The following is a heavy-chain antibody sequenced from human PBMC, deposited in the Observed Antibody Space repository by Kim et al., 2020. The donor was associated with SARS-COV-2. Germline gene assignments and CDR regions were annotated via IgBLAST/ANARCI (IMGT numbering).Heavy chain of an antibody. CDR3: ARGHFHDYGDF. V-gene: IGHV4-34*01. CDR1: GGSFSGYY. J-gene: IGHJ4*02. CDR2: INHSGST. D-gene: IGHD3-3*02. Sequence: SETLSLTCAVYGGSFSGYYWSWIRQPPGKGLEWIGEINHSGSTNYNPSLKSRVTISVDTSKNQFSLKLSSVTAADTAVYYCARGHFHDYGDFWGQGTLVTVSS.